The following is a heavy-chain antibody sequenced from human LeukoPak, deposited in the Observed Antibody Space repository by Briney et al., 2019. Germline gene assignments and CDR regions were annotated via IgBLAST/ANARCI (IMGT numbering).Heavy chain of an antibody. CDR2: VYMGGTT. J-gene: IGHJ5*02. V-gene: IGHV3-66*01. Sequence: GGSLRLSCAASGFTVSTNYMNWVRQAPGKGLEWVSVVYMGGTTYYADSVRGRFTISRDITKNTIYLQMNSLRAEDTAVYYCAKDGGAAAGTSWFDPWGQGTLVTVSS. D-gene: IGHD6-13*01. CDR3: AKDGGAAAGTSWFDP. CDR1: GFTVSTNY.